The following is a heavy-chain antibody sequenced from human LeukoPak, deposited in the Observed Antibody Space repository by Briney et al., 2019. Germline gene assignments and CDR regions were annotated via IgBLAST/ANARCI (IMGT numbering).Heavy chain of an antibody. CDR1: GYTFTGYY. V-gene: IGHV1-2*02. Sequence: ASVKVSCKASGYTFTGYYMHWVRRAPGQGLEWMGWINPNSGGTNYAQKFQGRVTMTRDTSISTAYMELSRLRSDDTAVYYCARDQHQLVPWGSSSWYSWYYYYGMDVWGQGTTVTVSS. J-gene: IGHJ6*02. CDR2: INPNSGGT. CDR3: ARDQHQLVPWGSSSWYSWYYYYGMDV. D-gene: IGHD6-13*01.